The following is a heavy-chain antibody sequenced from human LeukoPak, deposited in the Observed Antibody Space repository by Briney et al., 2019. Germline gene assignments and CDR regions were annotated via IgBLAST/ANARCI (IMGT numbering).Heavy chain of an antibody. CDR2: IKQDGSEK. CDR1: GFPFSGSW. Sequence: PGGSLRLSCAASGFPFSGSWMDWVRQAPGKRMEWVANIKQDGSEKHYADSVKGRFTISRDNAKNSLYLQMNSLRAEDTAVYYCARGGPERDYFDYWGQGTLVTVSS. V-gene: IGHV3-7*01. J-gene: IGHJ4*02. CDR3: ARGGPERDYFDY.